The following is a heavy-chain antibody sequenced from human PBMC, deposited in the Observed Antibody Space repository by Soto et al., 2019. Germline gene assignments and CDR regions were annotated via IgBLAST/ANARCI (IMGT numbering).Heavy chain of an antibody. D-gene: IGHD5-18*01. CDR3: ARVPKGQLWTFDY. Sequence: EVQLVESGGGLVQPGGSLRLSCAASGFTISSYDMHWVRQATGKGLEWVSAIGTAGDTFYPGSVKGRFTISRENAKNSLYLQMNSLRAGDTAVYYCARVPKGQLWTFDYWGQGTLVTVSS. CDR2: IGTAGDT. V-gene: IGHV3-13*01. J-gene: IGHJ4*02. CDR1: GFTISSYD.